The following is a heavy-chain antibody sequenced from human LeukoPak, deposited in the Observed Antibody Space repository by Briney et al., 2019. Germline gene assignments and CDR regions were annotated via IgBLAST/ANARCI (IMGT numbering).Heavy chain of an antibody. CDR1: GFTFSSYW. CDR3: ARGVYHFDY. V-gene: IGHV3-7*03. J-gene: IGHJ4*02. CDR2: IKQDESEK. Sequence: GGSLRLSCAASGFTFSSYWVTWVRQVPGKGLEWVANIKQDESEKYYVDSVKGRLTISRDNVKNSLYLQMNSLRAEDTAVYYCARGVYHFDYWGQGSLVTVSS. D-gene: IGHD2-2*02.